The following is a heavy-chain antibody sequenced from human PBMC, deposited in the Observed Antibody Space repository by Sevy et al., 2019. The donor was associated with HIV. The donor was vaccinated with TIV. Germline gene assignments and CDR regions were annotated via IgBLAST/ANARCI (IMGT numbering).Heavy chain of an antibody. CDR3: ATHALSITIFGVVTRNWFDP. D-gene: IGHD3-3*01. CDR2: IYYRGST. J-gene: IGHJ5*02. CDR1: GGSISRNSHY. V-gene: IGHV4-39*01. Sequence: SETLSLTCTVSGGSISRNSHYWGWIRQPPGKGLEWIGSIYYRGSTYYNPSLKSRVTISGDTSKNQFSLKLSSVTAADTAVYYCATHALSITIFGVVTRNWFDPWGQGTLVTVSS.